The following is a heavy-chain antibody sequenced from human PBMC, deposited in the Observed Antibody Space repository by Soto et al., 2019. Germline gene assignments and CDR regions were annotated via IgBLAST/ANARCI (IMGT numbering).Heavy chain of an antibody. CDR2: IIPIFGTA. J-gene: IGHJ4*02. Sequence: QVQLEQSGAEVKKPGSSVKVSCKASGGTFSNYAISWVRQAPGQGLEWMGGIIPIFGTANYAQKLQDRVTITADASASPAAMELSSLRADDTAVYYCARSRSAGYVYFDSWGQGTLVTVSS. D-gene: IGHD3-10*02. CDR3: ARSRSAGYVYFDS. CDR1: GGTFSNYA. V-gene: IGHV1-69*12.